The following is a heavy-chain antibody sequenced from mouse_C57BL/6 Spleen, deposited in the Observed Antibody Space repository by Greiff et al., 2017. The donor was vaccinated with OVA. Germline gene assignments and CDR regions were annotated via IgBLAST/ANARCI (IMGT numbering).Heavy chain of an antibody. Sequence: VQLLQSGAELVKPGASVKISCKASGYAFSSYWMNWVKQRPGKGLEWIGQIYPGDGDTNYNGKFKGKATLTADKSSSTAYMQLSSLTSEDSAVYFCARWDDYRGLYYAMDYWGQGTSVTVSS. CDR3: ARWDDYRGLYYAMDY. J-gene: IGHJ4*01. V-gene: IGHV1-80*01. D-gene: IGHD2-4*01. CDR1: GYAFSSYW. CDR2: IYPGDGDT.